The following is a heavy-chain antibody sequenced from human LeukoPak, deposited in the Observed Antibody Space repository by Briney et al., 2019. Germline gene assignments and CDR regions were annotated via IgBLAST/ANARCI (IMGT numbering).Heavy chain of an antibody. CDR1: GGSISSGDYY. CDR2: IYYSGST. D-gene: IGHD3-22*01. CDR3: ARHMFYYDSSGYYTPGYFDY. J-gene: IGHJ4*02. V-gene: IGHV4-61*08. Sequence: SSETLSLTCTVSGGSISSGDYYWSWIRQPPGKGLEWIGYIYYSGSTNYNPSLKSRVTISVDTSKNQFSLKLSSVTAADTAVYYCARHMFYYDSSGYYTPGYFDYWGQGTPVTVSS.